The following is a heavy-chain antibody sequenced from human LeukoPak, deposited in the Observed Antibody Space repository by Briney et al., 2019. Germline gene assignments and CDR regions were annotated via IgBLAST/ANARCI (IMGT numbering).Heavy chain of an antibody. D-gene: IGHD5-18*01. CDR2: ISYDGSNK. J-gene: IGHJ4*02. CDR1: GFTFSSYA. V-gene: IGHV3-30*04. CDR3: AGVLRYIGYGYDY. Sequence: GGSLRLSCAASGFTFSSYAMHWVRQAPGKGLEWVAVISYDGSNKYYADSVKGRFTISRDNSKNTLYLQMNSLRAEDTAVYYCAGVLRYIGYGYDYWGQGTLVTVSS.